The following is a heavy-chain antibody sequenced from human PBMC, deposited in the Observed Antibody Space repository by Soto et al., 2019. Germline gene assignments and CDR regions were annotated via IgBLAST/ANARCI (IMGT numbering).Heavy chain of an antibody. Sequence: GASVKVSCKASGYTFTSYYMHWVRQAPGQGLEWMGIINPSGGSTSYAQKFQGRVTMTRDTSTSTVYMELSSLRSEDTAVYYCARDLGSSWFDLLSYYYYGMDVWGQGTTVTVSS. CDR1: GYTFTSYY. D-gene: IGHD6-13*01. CDR2: INPSGGST. J-gene: IGHJ6*02. V-gene: IGHV1-46*01. CDR3: ARDLGSSWFDLLSYYYYGMDV.